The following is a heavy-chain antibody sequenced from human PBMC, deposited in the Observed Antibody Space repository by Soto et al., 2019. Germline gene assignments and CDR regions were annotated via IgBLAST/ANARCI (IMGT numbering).Heavy chain of an antibody. CDR3: ASNRYCSGGSCAPFDY. V-gene: IGHV3-74*01. CDR1: GFTFSSYW. J-gene: IGHJ4*02. D-gene: IGHD2-15*01. CDR2: INSDGSST. Sequence: GGSLRLSCAASGFTFSSYWMHWVRQAPGKGLVWVSRINSDGSSTSYADSVKGRFTISRDNAKNTLYLQMNSLRAEDTAVYYCASNRYCSGGSCAPFDYWGQGTLVTVSS.